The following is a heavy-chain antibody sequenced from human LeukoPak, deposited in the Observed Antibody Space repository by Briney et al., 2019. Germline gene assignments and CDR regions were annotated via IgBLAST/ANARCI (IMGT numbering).Heavy chain of an antibody. CDR2: INHSGST. J-gene: IGHJ5*02. CDR3: ARTTEDCSSTSCYQYWFDP. Sequence: ETLSLTCAVYGGSFSGYYWSWIRQPPGKGLEWIGEINHSGSTNYNPSLKSRVTISVDTSKDQFSLKLTSVTAADTVVYYCARTTEDCSSTSCYQYWFDPWGQGTLVTVSS. V-gene: IGHV4-34*01. D-gene: IGHD2-2*01. CDR1: GGSFSGYY.